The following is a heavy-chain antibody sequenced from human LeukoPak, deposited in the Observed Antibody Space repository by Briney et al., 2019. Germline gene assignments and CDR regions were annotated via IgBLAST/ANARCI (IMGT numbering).Heavy chain of an antibody. J-gene: IGHJ4*02. Sequence: GGSLRLSCAASGFNFSSYSMNWVRQAPGKGLEWVSSISSSSSFRYYADSVKGRFTISRDNAKNSLYLQMNSLRAEDTAVHYCARESSGYFYWGQGTLVTVSS. D-gene: IGHD3-22*01. V-gene: IGHV3-21*01. CDR2: ISSSSSFR. CDR3: ARESSGYFY. CDR1: GFNFSSYS.